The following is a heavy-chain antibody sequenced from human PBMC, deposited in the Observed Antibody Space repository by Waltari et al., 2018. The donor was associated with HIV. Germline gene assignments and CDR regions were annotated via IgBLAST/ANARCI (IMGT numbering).Heavy chain of an antibody. Sequence: QVHLVQSGAEVKMPGASVRVSCKTSGYTFTNYGLSWVRQAPGQGLEWLGWISGYNANTNYAQRLQGRVTLTTDTSTSTAYMELRSLRSDDTAVYYCARGLGGSYYYGVDVWGQGTTVTVS. V-gene: IGHV1-18*01. CDR2: ISGYNANT. J-gene: IGHJ6*02. CDR3: ARGLGGSYYYGVDV. CDR1: GYTFTNYG.